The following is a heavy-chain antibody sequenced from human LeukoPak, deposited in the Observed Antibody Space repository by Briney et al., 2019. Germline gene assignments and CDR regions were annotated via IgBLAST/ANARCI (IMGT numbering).Heavy chain of an antibody. Sequence: GESMNISCTASGYSFTNYWIGWVRQMPGKGLEWMGISYSSDSDTRSTTLLQGDVTTSDDTSTTTAYLQWSSLKASDTATYYCARSEGLYYGSDTFVLWGQGTMATVAS. CDR3: ARSEGLYYGSDTFVL. D-gene: IGHD3-10*01. V-gene: IGHV5-51*03. CDR2: SYSSDSDT. CDR1: GYSFTNYW. J-gene: IGHJ3*01.